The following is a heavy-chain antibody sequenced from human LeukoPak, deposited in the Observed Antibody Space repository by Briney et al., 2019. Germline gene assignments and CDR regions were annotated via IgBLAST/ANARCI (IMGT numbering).Heavy chain of an antibody. V-gene: IGHV1-18*01. CDR1: GYTFTTYG. CDR3: ARDRPNPSGLRFLEWSKPDFDY. J-gene: IGHJ4*02. CDR2: ISTYNGNT. Sequence: ASVKVSCKSSGYTFTTYGITWVRQAPGQGLEWMGWISTYNGNTDYAQKFQGRVTMTRDTSTSTVYMELSSLRSEDTAVYYCARDRPNPSGLRFLEWSKPDFDYWGQGTLVTVSS. D-gene: IGHD3-3*01.